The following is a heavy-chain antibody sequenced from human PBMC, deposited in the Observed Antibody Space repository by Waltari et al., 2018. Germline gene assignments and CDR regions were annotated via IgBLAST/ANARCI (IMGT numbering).Heavy chain of an antibody. V-gene: IGHV3-7*03. CDR1: GFTFSSFW. CDR2: IKYDGGEK. Sequence: GGSLRLSCAASGFTFSSFWMTWVRQAPGKGLEWVAHIKYDGGEKYYVDSVKGRFTISRDNVDNSLSLQMNSLRVEDTAVYHCARVRCVSATCFGFLYFDEWGQGTLVTVSS. CDR3: ARVRCVSATCFGFLYFDE. J-gene: IGHJ4*02. D-gene: IGHD2-2*01.